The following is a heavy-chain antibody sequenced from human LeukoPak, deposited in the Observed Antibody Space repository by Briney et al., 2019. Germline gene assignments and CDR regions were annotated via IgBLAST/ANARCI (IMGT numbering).Heavy chain of an antibody. V-gene: IGHV1-58*01. CDR3: AAGRYFVLVDY. Sequence: SVKLSCKSSGFTFSSSALQWVRQPRGQRLEWMGWIVVGSGNTNYAQKFQERVTITRDMSTSTAYMELSSLRSEDTAVYYCAAGRYFVLVDYWGQGTLVTVSS. CDR1: GFTFSSSA. J-gene: IGHJ4*02. CDR2: IVVGSGNT. D-gene: IGHD3-9*01.